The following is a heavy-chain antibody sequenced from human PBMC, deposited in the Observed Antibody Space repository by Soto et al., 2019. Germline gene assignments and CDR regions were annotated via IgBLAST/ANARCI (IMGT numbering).Heavy chain of an antibody. J-gene: IGHJ6*02. CDR2: ISYDGSNK. V-gene: IGHV3-30*18. CDR3: AKDIRFLEWLLLGYGMDV. CDR1: GFTFSSYG. Sequence: QVQLVESGGGVVQPGRSLRLSCAASGFTFSSYGMHWVRQAPGKGLEWVAVISYDGSNKYYADSVKGRFTISRDNSKNTLYLQMNSLRAEDTAVYYCAKDIRFLEWLLLGYGMDVWGQGTKVTVSS. D-gene: IGHD3-3*01.